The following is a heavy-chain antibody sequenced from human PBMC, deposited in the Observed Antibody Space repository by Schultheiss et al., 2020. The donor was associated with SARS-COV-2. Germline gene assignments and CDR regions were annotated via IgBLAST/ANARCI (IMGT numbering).Heavy chain of an antibody. CDR3: ARDGDSSGWSIWFDP. CDR1: GFTFSSYA. CDR2: ISGSGGST. V-gene: IGHV3-23*01. Sequence: GGSLRLSCAASGFTFSSYAMHWVRQAPGKGLEWVSAISGSGGSTYYADSVKGRFTISRDNSKNTLYLQMNSLRAEDTAVYYCARDGDSSGWSIWFDPWGQGTLVTVSS. J-gene: IGHJ5*02. D-gene: IGHD6-19*01.